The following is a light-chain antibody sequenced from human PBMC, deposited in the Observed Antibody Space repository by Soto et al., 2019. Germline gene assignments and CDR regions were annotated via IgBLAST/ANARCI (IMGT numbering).Light chain of an antibody. CDR1: TXAVTNGHY. CDR3: LLSYNGPYV. Sequence: QAVVTQEPSLTVSPGGTVTLTCGSSTXAVTNGHYPYWFRQKPGQAPRTLIYDTTNRHSWTPARFSGSLLGGKAALTLSGAQPEDEAEYYCLLSYNGPYVFGTGTKVTVL. J-gene: IGLJ1*01. V-gene: IGLV7-46*01. CDR2: DTT.